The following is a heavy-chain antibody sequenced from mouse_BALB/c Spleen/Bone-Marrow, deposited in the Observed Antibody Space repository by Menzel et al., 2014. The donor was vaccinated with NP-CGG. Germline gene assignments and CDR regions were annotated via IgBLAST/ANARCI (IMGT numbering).Heavy chain of an antibody. Sequence: QVQLQQSGPGLVAPSQSLSITCTVSGISLPSYGVHWVRQPPGKGLEWLGVIWAGGTTNYNSALMSRLSISKDNSKSQVFLKMNSLQTDDTAMYYCARGDYDYAMDYWGQGTSVTVSS. CDR1: GISLPSYG. D-gene: IGHD2-4*01. CDR3: ARGDYDYAMDY. CDR2: IWAGGTT. J-gene: IGHJ4*01. V-gene: IGHV2-9*02.